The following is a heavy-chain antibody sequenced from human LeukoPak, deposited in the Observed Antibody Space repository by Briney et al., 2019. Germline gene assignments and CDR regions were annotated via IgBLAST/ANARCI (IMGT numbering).Heavy chain of an antibody. CDR3: ARELREHGVFDI. J-gene: IGHJ3*02. Sequence: GGSLRLSCAASGFTFSSYWMHWVRQAPGKGLVWVSRINSDGSSTSYADSVKGRFTISRDNSRNTVYLQMNSLRAEDTAVYYCARELREHGVFDIWGQGTMVTVSS. CDR2: INSDGSST. CDR1: GFTFSSYW. D-gene: IGHD1-26*01. V-gene: IGHV3-74*01.